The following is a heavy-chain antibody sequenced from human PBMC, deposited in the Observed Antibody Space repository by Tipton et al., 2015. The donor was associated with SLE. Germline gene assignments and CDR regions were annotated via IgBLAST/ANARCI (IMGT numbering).Heavy chain of an antibody. CDR1: DGSISDYY. D-gene: IGHD6-19*01. CDR3: ARDRGSAWSPSFDY. J-gene: IGHJ4*02. CDR2: IYTSGST. Sequence: TLSLTCTVSDGSISDYYWTWIRQPAGEGLEWIGRIYTSGSTNYNPSLRSRVTMSVDTSKNQFSLNLSSVTAADTAVYYCARDRGSAWSPSFDYWGQGTLVTVSS. V-gene: IGHV4-4*07.